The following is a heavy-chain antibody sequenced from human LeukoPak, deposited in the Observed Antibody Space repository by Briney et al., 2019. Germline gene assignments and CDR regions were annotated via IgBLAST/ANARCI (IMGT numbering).Heavy chain of an antibody. CDR3: ARDGPYCSSTSCLSQLYYYYYGMDV. Sequence: GGSLRLSCAASGFTFSSYEMNWVRQAPGKGLEWVSYISSSGSTIYYADSVKGRFTISRDNAKNSLYLQMNSLRAEDTAVYYCARDGPYCSSTSCLSQLYYYYYGMDVWGQGTTVTVSS. V-gene: IGHV3-48*03. CDR2: ISSSGSTI. CDR1: GFTFSSYE. D-gene: IGHD2-2*01. J-gene: IGHJ6*02.